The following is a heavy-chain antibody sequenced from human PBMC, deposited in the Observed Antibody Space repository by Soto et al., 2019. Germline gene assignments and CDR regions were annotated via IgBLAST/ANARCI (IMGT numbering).Heavy chain of an antibody. J-gene: IGHJ4*02. CDR1: GGSIISGGYS. CDR2: IYSGTT. Sequence: LSLTCAVSGGSIISGGYSWSWIRQPPGKGLEWIGYIYSGTTHYNPSLEGRVTIAMDRSKNQVSLSLKSVTAADTAVYYCAREDSGAFFDFWGQGTLVTVSS. CDR3: AREDSGAFFDF. V-gene: IGHV4-30-2*01. D-gene: IGHD2-15*01.